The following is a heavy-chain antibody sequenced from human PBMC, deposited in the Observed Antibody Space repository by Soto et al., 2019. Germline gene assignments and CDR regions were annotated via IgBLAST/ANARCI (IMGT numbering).Heavy chain of an antibody. Sequence: VASVKVSCKASGGTFSSYAISWVRQAPGQGLEWMGGIIPIFGTANYAQKFQGRVTMTRDTSTSAVYMELSSLRSEDTAVYYCARDGLAFDIWGQGTMVTVSS. CDR3: ARDGLAFDI. CDR1: GGTFSSYA. J-gene: IGHJ3*02. V-gene: IGHV1-69*05. CDR2: IIPIFGTA.